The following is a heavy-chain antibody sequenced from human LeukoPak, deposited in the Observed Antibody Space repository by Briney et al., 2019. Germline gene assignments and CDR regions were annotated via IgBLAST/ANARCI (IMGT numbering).Heavy chain of an antibody. V-gene: IGHV3-74*01. CDR2: INSDGSST. CDR3: ATGGIQLWSLFDY. J-gene: IGHJ4*02. D-gene: IGHD5-18*01. CDR1: GFTFSSYW. Sequence: PGGSLRLSCAASGFTFSSYWMHWVRQAPGKGLVWVSRINSDGSSTSYADSVKGRFTISRDNAKNTLYLQMNSLGAEDTAVYYCATGGIQLWSLFDYWGQGTLVTVSS.